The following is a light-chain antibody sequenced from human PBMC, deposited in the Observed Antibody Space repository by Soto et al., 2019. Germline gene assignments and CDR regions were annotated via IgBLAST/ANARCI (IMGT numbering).Light chain of an antibody. CDR1: QSVSSSY. CDR2: GAS. CDR3: QQYGSSQYT. V-gene: IGKV3-20*01. Sequence: EIVLTQSPATLPLSPGERATLSCRASQSVSSSYLAWYQQKPGQAPRLLIYGASSRATGIPDRFSGSGSGTDFTLTISRLEPADFAVYYCQQYGSSQYTFGQGTKLEIK. J-gene: IGKJ2*01.